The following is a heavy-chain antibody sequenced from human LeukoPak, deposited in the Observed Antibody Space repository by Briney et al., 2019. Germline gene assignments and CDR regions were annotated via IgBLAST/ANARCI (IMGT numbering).Heavy chain of an antibody. D-gene: IGHD2-15*01. J-gene: IGHJ4*02. CDR2: ISSSGSTI. V-gene: IGHV3-48*02. CDR3: ARGESTYLVVVAVPYYFDY. Sequence: GGSLRLSCAASGFTFSSYSMNWVRQAPGKGLEWLSYISSSGSTIYYADSVKGRFTISRDNAKNSLCLQMNSLRDEDTAVYYCARGESTYLVVVAVPYYFDYWGQGTLVTVSS. CDR1: GFTFSSYS.